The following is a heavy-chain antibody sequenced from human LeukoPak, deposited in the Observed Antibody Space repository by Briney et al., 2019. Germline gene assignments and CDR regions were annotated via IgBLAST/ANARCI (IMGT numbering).Heavy chain of an antibody. J-gene: IGHJ4*02. Sequence: GGSLRLSCAASGFRFDDYPMHWVRQAPGRGLEWVSLISGDGGGTYYNDSVKGRFTTSRENSKNSLFLQMNNLRTEDTALYFCARDRPFTYYDSTGVLDYWGQRTLVTVSS. V-gene: IGHV3-43*02. CDR2: ISGDGGGT. CDR1: GFRFDDYP. CDR3: ARDRPFTYYDSTGVLDY. D-gene: IGHD3-22*01.